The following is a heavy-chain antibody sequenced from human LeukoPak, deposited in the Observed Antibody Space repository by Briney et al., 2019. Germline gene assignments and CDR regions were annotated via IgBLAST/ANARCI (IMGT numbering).Heavy chain of an antibody. CDR1: GFTFSSYA. D-gene: IGHD6-13*01. J-gene: IGHJ4*02. V-gene: IGHV3-48*03. Sequence: QLGGSLRLSCAASGFTFSSYAMSWVRQAPGKGLEWVSYISSSGSTIYYADSVKGRFTISRDNAKNSLYLQMNSLRAEDTAVYYCARAGYSSSWYDYWGQGTLVTVSS. CDR2: ISSSGSTI. CDR3: ARAGYSSSWYDY.